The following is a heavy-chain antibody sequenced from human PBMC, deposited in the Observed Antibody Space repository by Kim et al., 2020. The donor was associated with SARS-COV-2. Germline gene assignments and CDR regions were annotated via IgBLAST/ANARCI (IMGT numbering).Heavy chain of an antibody. D-gene: IGHD2-8*02. J-gene: IGHJ6*02. CDR2: IRSKAYGGTT. CDR3: TRDLFTTGYYYYGMDV. CDR1: GFTFGDYA. Sequence: GGSLRLSCTASGFTFGDYAMSWVRQAPGKGLEWVGFIRSKAYGGTTEYAASVKGRFTISRDDSKSIAYLQMNSLKTEDTAVYYCTRDLFTTGYYYYGMDVWGQGTTVTVSS. V-gene: IGHV3-49*04.